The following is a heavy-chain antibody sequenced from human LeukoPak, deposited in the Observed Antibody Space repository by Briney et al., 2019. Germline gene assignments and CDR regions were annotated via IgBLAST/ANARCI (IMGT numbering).Heavy chain of an antibody. Sequence: SETLSLTCAVYGGSFSGYYWSWIRQPPGKGLEWIGEINHSGSTNYNPSLKSRVTISVDTSKNQFSLKLSSVTAADTAVYHCAGGSTVVTPDYWGQGTLVTVSS. CDR2: INHSGST. CDR1: GGSFSGYY. D-gene: IGHD4-23*01. J-gene: IGHJ4*02. CDR3: AGGSTVVTPDY. V-gene: IGHV4-34*01.